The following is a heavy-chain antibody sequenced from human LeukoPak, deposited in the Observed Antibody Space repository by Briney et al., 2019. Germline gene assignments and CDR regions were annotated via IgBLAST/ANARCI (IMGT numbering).Heavy chain of an antibody. CDR1: GFTFSNAW. D-gene: IGHD3-22*01. Sequence: PGGSLRLSCAASGFTFSNAWMSWVRQAPGKGLEWVGRIKSKTDGGTTDYAAPVKGRFTISRDDSKNTLYLQMNSLKTEDTAVYYCTTVTQYYYDSSGYIALDYWGQGTLVTVSS. J-gene: IGHJ4*02. V-gene: IGHV3-15*01. CDR3: TTVTQYYYDSSGYIALDY. CDR2: IKSKTDGGTT.